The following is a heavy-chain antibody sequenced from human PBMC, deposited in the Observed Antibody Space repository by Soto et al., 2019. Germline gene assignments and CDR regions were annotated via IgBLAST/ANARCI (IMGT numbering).Heavy chain of an antibody. CDR1: GGSISGAGYY. Sequence: QVQLQESGPGLVEPSQTLSLTCTVSGGSISGAGYYWSWIRQNPGKGLEWIGYIYYSGTTYYNPSLKSRLTISVDTSKTQLSLNLKSATAADTAVYYCARAWTAAAGWANWFDLWGQGTLVTVSS. CDR3: ARAWTAAAGWANWFDL. J-gene: IGHJ5*02. D-gene: IGHD6-13*01. CDR2: IYYSGTT. V-gene: IGHV4-31*03.